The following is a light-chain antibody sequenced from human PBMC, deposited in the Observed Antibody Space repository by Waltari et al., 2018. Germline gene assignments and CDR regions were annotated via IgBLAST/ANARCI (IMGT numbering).Light chain of an antibody. CDR2: AAS. J-gene: IGKJ4*01. CDR3: QQYNGQPLT. Sequence: DIQMTQSPSSLSASVGDRVTVTCRSSQSISSYLNWYQQKPGKAPKLLIYAASSLQSGVPSRFSGSGSGTDFTLTISSLQSEDSAVYFCQQYNGQPLTFGGGTKVEIK. V-gene: IGKV1-39*01. CDR1: QSISSY.